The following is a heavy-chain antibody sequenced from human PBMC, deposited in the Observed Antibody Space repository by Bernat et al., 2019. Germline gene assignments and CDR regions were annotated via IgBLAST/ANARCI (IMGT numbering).Heavy chain of an antibody. D-gene: IGHD3-16*01. V-gene: IGHV4-34*01. Sequence: QVQLQQWGAGLLKPSETLSLTCAVYGGSFSGYYWSWLRQPPGKGLEWIGEITHSGSTNYNPSLKSRVTISVDTSKNQCSLRLSSVTAADTAVYYCAKSRRGGVPPGYVFWGQGTLVTVSS. J-gene: IGHJ4*02. CDR1: GGSFSGYY. CDR3: AKSRRGGVPPGYVF. CDR2: ITHSGST.